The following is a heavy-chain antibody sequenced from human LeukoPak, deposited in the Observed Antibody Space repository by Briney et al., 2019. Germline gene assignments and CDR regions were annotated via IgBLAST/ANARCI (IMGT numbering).Heavy chain of an antibody. CDR2: INPNSGGT. V-gene: IGHV1-2*02. D-gene: IGHD1-26*01. CDR3: ARVSSQSSIVGATTYYYYYGMDV. Sequence: ASVKVSCKASGYTFTGYYMHWVRQAPGQGLEWMGWINPNSGGTNYAQKLQGRVTMTTDTSTSTAYMELRSLRSDDTAVYYCARVSSQSSIVGATTYYYYYGMDVWGQGTTVTVSS. CDR1: GYTFTGYY. J-gene: IGHJ6*02.